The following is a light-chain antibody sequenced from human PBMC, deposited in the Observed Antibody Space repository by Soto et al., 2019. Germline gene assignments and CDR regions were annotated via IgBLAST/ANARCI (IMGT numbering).Light chain of an antibody. V-gene: IGLV1-51*01. CDR2: DNN. Sequence: QSVLTQPPSVSAAPRQKVTISCSGSTSNIGNNFVSWYQQLPGTAPKLLIYDNNKRPSGIPVRFSGSRSGTSATLGITGLQTWDEADYYCGTWDASLSAGVFGGGTQLTVL. J-gene: IGLJ2*01. CDR1: TSNIGNNF. CDR3: GTWDASLSAGV.